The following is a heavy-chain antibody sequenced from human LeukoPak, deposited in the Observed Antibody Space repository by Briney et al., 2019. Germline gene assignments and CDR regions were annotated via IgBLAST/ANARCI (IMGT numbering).Heavy chain of an antibody. CDR2: ISGDNGNT. D-gene: IGHD3-22*01. J-gene: IGHJ4*02. CDR3: ARDCDRSGYYCY. Sequence: ASVKVSCKASGYTFTSYGITWVRQAPGQGLEWMGWISGDNGNTYYAQKLQGRVTMTTDTSTSTAYMELRSLRSDDTAVYYCARDCDRSGYYCYWSQGTPVTVSS. V-gene: IGHV1-18*01. CDR1: GYTFTSYG.